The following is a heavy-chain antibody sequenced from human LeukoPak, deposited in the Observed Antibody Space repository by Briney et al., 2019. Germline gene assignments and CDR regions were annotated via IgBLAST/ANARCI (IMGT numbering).Heavy chain of an antibody. D-gene: IGHD1-26*01. V-gene: IGHV1-2*02. CDR2: INPNSGGT. Sequence: ASVKVSCKASGYSFTSFGMNWVRQAPGQGLEWMGWINPNSGGTYYVKKFQGRVTMTRDTSISTVYMELSRLRSDDTAVYYCARASGSYWWFDSWGQGTLVTVSS. J-gene: IGHJ5*01. CDR3: ARASGSYWWFDS. CDR1: GYSFTSFG.